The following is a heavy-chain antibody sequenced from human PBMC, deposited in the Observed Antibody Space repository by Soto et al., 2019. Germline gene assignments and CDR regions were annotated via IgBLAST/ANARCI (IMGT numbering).Heavy chain of an antibody. CDR1: GFTVRANY. Sequence: EVQLVESGGGLIQPGGSLRLSCAVSGFTVRANYMSWVCQAPGKGLEWVSVIYSGDTTYYADSVKGRFIISRDISKNTLYLQMNILRAEDTAVYYCHGYGYWGQGTLVTVSS. CDR2: IYSGDTT. V-gene: IGHV3-53*01. D-gene: IGHD5-12*01. CDR3: HGYGY. J-gene: IGHJ4*02.